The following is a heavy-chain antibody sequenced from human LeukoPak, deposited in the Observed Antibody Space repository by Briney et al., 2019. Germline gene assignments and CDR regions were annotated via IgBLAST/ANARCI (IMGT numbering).Heavy chain of an antibody. CDR3: NYRVVTLIDY. J-gene: IGHJ4*02. D-gene: IGHD4-23*01. Sequence: RSSETLSLTCAVYGGSFSGYYWSWIRQPPGKGLEWIGEINHSGSTNYNPSLKSRVTISVDTSKNQFSLKLSSVTAADTAVYYCNYRVVTLIDYWGQGTLVTVSS. V-gene: IGHV4-34*01. CDR2: INHSGST. CDR1: GGSFSGYY.